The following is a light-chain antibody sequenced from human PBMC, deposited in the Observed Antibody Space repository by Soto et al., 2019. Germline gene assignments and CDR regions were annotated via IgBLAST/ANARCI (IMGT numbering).Light chain of an antibody. V-gene: IGKV3-15*01. Sequence: EIVMTQSPATLSVSPGERATLSCRASQSVNSNLAWYQQKPGHSPSLLIYGASTRVTGIPARFSASGSGTEFTLTSSSLQSEDFAMYYCQQHNSCPPVFGQGTKLEIK. J-gene: IGKJ2*01. CDR3: QQHNSCPPV. CDR2: GAS. CDR1: QSVNSN.